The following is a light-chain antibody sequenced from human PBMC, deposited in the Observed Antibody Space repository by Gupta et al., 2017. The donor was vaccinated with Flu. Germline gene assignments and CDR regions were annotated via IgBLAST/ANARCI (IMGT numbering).Light chain of an antibody. CDR1: QSISSW. Sequence: PSTLSASVGDRVTITCRASQSISSWLAWYQQKPGKAPKLLISKASILQSGVPSTFSGSGSETEFTLTINSLQPDDFATYYCQHYNSDPWTFGQGTKVEIK. CDR3: QHYNSDPWT. J-gene: IGKJ1*01. CDR2: KAS. V-gene: IGKV1-5*03.